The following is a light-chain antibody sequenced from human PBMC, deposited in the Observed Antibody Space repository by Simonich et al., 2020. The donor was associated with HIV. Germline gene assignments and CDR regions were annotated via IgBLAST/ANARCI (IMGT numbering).Light chain of an antibody. J-gene: IGKJ3*01. CDR1: QSVSSNY. CDR3: QQYGSSPFT. CDR2: AAS. Sequence: EIVLTQSPGTLSLSPGERATLSCRASQSVSSNYLAWYQPKPGLAPRLLMYAASSMATGIPDRFSGSGSGTDFTLTISRLEPEDFAVYYCQQYGSSPFTFGPGTKVDIK. V-gene: IGKV3-20*01.